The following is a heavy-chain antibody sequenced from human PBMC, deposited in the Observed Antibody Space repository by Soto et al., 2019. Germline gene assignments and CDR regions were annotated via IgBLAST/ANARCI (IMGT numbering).Heavy chain of an antibody. Sequence: QVQLVESGGGVVQPGRSLRLSCAASGFTFSSYAMHWVRQAPGKGLEWVAVISYDGSNKYYADSVKGRFTISRDNSKNTLYLQMNSLRAEDTAVYYCARGGVVTAINPAEYFQHWGQGTLVTVSS. CDR2: ISYDGSNK. J-gene: IGHJ1*01. V-gene: IGHV3-30-3*01. D-gene: IGHD2-21*02. CDR3: ARGGVVTAINPAEYFQH. CDR1: GFTFSSYA.